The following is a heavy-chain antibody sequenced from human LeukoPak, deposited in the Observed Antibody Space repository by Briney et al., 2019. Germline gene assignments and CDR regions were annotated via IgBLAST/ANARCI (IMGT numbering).Heavy chain of an antibody. CDR2: IRGRSDTT. Sequence: GGSLRLSCAASGFTFTMFSMNWLRQGPGKGLEWIAFIRGRSDTTYYADSVQGRFTISRDNAEDSVYLQMNSLRVEDTAVYYCARTYDFGIGPPGDVFDNWGQGTLVTVFS. CDR1: GFTFTMFS. CDR3: ARTYDFGIGPPGDVFDN. D-gene: IGHD3-3*01. V-gene: IGHV3-48*01. J-gene: IGHJ3*02.